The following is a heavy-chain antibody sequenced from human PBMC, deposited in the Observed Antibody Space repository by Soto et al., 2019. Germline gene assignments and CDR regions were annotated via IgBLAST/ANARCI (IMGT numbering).Heavy chain of an antibody. CDR2: IKQDGSEK. Sequence: GGSLRLSCAASGFTFSSYWMNWVRQAPGKGLEWVANIKQDGSEKYYVDSVKGRFTISRDNAKNSLYLQMNSLRAEDTAVYYCARSPPEPAHSQYSSAWNWKYYFDYWGQGTLVTVSS. CDR1: GFTFSSYW. CDR3: ARSPPEPAHSQYSSAWNWKYYFDY. V-gene: IGHV3-7*05. J-gene: IGHJ4*02. D-gene: IGHD6-19*01.